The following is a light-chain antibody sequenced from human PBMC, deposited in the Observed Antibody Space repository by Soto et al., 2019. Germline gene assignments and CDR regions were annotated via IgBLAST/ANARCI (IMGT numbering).Light chain of an antibody. J-gene: IGKJ5*01. CDR3: QPRGNWPPFT. CDR2: DAS. CDR1: QSVSRF. Sequence: ETVLTQSPATLSLSPGERATLSCRASQSVSRFLAWYQQKPGQAPRLLIYDASNSATGIPARFSGSGSGTDFTLTISSLEPEDFAVYYCQPRGNWPPFTFGQGTRLDIK. V-gene: IGKV3-11*01.